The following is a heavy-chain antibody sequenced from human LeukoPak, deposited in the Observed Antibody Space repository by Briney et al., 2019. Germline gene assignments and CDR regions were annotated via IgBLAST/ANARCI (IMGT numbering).Heavy chain of an antibody. CDR1: GFTFSSYA. D-gene: IGHD4-11*01. V-gene: IGHV3-23*01. CDR3: AKTLDYSNYDWFDP. J-gene: IGHJ5*02. CDR2: ISGSGGST. Sequence: AGGSLRLSCAASGFTFSSYAVSWVRHAPGKGLEWVSAISGSGGSTYYADSVKGRFTISRDNSKNTLYLQMNSLRAEDTAVYYCAKTLDYSNYDWFDPWGQGTLVTVSS.